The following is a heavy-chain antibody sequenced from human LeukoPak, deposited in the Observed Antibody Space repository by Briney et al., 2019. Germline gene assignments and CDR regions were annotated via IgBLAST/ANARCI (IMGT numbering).Heavy chain of an antibody. D-gene: IGHD3-9*01. Sequence: ASVKVSCKASGYTFTSYGISWVRQAPGQGLEWMGWISAYNGNTNYAQKLQGRVTMTTDTSTSTAYMELRSLRSDDTAVYYCARVSGILTGYPGGNWLDPWGQGTLVTVSS. V-gene: IGHV1-18*01. CDR1: GYTFTSYG. CDR2: ISAYNGNT. CDR3: ARVSGILTGYPGGNWLDP. J-gene: IGHJ5*02.